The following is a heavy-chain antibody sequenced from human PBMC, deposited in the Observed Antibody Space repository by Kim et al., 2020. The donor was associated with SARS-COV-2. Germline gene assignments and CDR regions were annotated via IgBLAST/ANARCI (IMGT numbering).Heavy chain of an antibody. CDR2: IRSKAYGGTT. D-gene: IGHD3-3*01. Sequence: GGSLRLFCTASGFTFGDYAMSWVRQAPGKGLEWVGFIRSKAYGGTTEYAASVKGRFTISRDDSKSIAYLQMNSLKTEDTAVYYCTRGNITIFGVVTSFDYWGQGTLVTVSS. CDR1: GFTFGDYA. J-gene: IGHJ4*02. CDR3: TRGNITIFGVVTSFDY. V-gene: IGHV3-49*04.